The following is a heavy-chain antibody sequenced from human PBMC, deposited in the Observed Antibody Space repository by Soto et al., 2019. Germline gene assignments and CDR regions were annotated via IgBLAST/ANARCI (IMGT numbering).Heavy chain of an antibody. CDR2: MTYDGATE. Sequence: QVHLVESGGGVVQPGRSLRLSCAASGFPFSDYVIHWFRQAAGKGLEWVASMTYDGATEYYADSVKGRFTVSRDNSKRTLSLQMNSLRPEDTAVYYCARVRLTISVNDALDVWGQGTTVTVSS. J-gene: IGHJ3*01. D-gene: IGHD3-10*01. CDR1: GFPFSDYV. V-gene: IGHV3-30*14. CDR3: ARVRLTISVNDALDV.